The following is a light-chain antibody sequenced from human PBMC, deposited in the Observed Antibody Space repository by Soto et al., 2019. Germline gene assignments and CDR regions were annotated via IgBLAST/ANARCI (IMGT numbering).Light chain of an antibody. V-gene: IGKV3-20*01. CDR1: QTVSSY. J-gene: IGKJ5*01. CDR2: GAS. Sequence: NVLTQSPGTLSLSPGERATLSCRASQTVSSYLTWYQQRPGQAPRLLISGASRRATGIPDRFSGSGSGTDFTLTISRLEPEDFALYYCQQYGTSPITFGQGTRLEIK. CDR3: QQYGTSPIT.